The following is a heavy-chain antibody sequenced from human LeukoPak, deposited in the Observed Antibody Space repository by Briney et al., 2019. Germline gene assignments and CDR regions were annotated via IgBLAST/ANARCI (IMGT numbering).Heavy chain of an antibody. J-gene: IGHJ6*03. Sequence: SVKVSCKASGVTFSSNFTLNWVRQAPGQGLEWMGRTIPVFNTPNLAPKFRGRATITADTSSSTAYLELSGLRSDDAALYYCAGGSYFGVLSGFYFSYMDVWGEGTTVTVSS. CDR3: AGGSYFGVLSGFYFSYMDV. CDR1: GVTFSSNFT. CDR2: TIPVFNTP. D-gene: IGHD4-17*01. V-gene: IGHV1-69*08.